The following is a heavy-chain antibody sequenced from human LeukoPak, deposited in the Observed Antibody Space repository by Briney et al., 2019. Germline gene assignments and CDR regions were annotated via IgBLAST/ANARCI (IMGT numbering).Heavy chain of an antibody. J-gene: IGHJ6*03. D-gene: IGHD6-13*01. CDR1: GYTFTGYY. V-gene: IGHV1-2*02. CDR3: ARGATAGRFSLRPTGAYYMDV. CDR2: INPNSGGT. Sequence: GASVKVSCKASGYTFTGYYMHWVRQAPGQGLEWMGWINPNSGGTNCAQKFQGRVTMTRDTFINTAYMELSSLRFDDTAVYYCARGATAGRFSLRPTGAYYMDVWGKGTTVTVSS.